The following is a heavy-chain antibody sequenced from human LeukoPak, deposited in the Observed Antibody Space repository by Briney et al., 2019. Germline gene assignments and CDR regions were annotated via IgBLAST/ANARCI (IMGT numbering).Heavy chain of an antibody. CDR2: IYYSGST. Sequence: SETLSLTCTVSGGSISSYYWSWIWQPPGKGLEWIGYIYYSGSTNYNPSLKSRVTISVDTSKNQFSLKLSSVTAADTAVYYCARAGWFGELLDYWGQGTLVTVSS. CDR3: ARAGWFGELLDY. V-gene: IGHV4-59*01. D-gene: IGHD3-10*01. J-gene: IGHJ4*02. CDR1: GGSISSYY.